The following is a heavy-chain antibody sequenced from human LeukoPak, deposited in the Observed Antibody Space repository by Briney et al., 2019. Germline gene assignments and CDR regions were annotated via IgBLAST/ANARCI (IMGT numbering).Heavy chain of an antibody. CDR2: INWNGGST. CDR1: GFTFDDYG. D-gene: IGHD5-18*01. Sequence: GGSLRLSCAASGFTFDDYGMSWVRQAPGKGLEWVSGINWNGGSTGYADSVKGRFTISRDNAKNSLYLQMNSLRAEDTALYYCARDRGVDTAMVNWFDPWGQGTLVTVSS. J-gene: IGHJ5*02. CDR3: ARDRGVDTAMVNWFDP. V-gene: IGHV3-20*04.